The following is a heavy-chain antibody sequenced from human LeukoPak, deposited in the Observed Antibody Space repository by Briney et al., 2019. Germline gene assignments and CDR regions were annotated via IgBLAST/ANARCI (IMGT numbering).Heavy chain of an antibody. CDR3: AKALFGYSGYEYYFDY. CDR1: GFTFSSYG. V-gene: IGHV3-30*18. CDR2: ISYDGSNK. D-gene: IGHD5-12*01. Sequence: QPGGSLRLSCAASGFTFSSYGMHWVRQAPGKGLEWVAVISYDGSNKYYADSVKGRFTISRDNSKNTLYLQMNSLRAEDTAVYYCAKALFGYSGYEYYFDYWGQGTLVTVSS. J-gene: IGHJ4*02.